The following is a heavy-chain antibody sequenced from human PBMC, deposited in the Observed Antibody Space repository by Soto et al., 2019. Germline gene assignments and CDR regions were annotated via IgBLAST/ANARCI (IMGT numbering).Heavy chain of an antibody. J-gene: IGHJ6*04. V-gene: IGHV3-30-3*01. CDR1: GFTFSSYA. CDR3: ARDDVLCDGGRCYGVPLDV. Sequence: GGSLRLSCAASGFTFSSYAMHWVRQAPGKGLEWVAVISYDGSNKYYADSVKGRFTISRDNSKNTLYLQMNSLRAEDTAVYYCARDDVLCDGGRCYGVPLDVWGKGTAVTVSS. D-gene: IGHD2-15*01. CDR2: ISYDGSNK.